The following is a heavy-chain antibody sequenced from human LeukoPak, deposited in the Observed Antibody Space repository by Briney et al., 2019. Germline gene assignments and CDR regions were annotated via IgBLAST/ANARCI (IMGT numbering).Heavy chain of an antibody. Sequence: TGGSLRLSCAASGLIFSDYSMNWVRQTPGKGLEWVAYISSGGSTIYYADSVRGRFTISRDSATNSLYLQMNSLGDEDTAVYYCARDETGVGSGGIDFWGQGTLVTVSS. CDR2: ISSGGSTI. CDR1: GLIFSDYS. CDR3: ARDETGVGSGGIDF. V-gene: IGHV3-48*02. J-gene: IGHJ4*02. D-gene: IGHD2-8*02.